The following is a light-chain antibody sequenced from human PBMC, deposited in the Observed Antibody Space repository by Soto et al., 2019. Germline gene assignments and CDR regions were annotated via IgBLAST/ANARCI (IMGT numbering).Light chain of an antibody. CDR2: GNS. CDR3: QSYDSSLSVV. Sequence: QAVVTQPPSVSGAPGQRVTISCTGSSSNIGAGYDVHWYQHLPGTAPKLLIYGNSNRPSGVPDRFSASKSGTSASLAITGLQAEDETDYYCQSYDSSLSVVFGGGTKLTVL. V-gene: IGLV1-40*01. CDR1: SSNIGAGYD. J-gene: IGLJ2*01.